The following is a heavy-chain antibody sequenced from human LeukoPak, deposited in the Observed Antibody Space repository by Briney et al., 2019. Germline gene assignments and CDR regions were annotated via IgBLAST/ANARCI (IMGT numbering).Heavy chain of an antibody. CDR3: ARHASVDGNWPRPLDY. Sequence: PSETLSLTCTVSGGSISSSPYYWGWIRQPPGKGLEWIGNIYYSGSTYYNPSLKTRVTISVDTPKTQFSLKLTSVTAADTAVYYCARHASVDGNWPRPLDYWGQGSLVTVSS. CDR1: GGSISSSPYY. D-gene: IGHD6-19*01. V-gene: IGHV4-39*01. CDR2: IYYSGST. J-gene: IGHJ4*02.